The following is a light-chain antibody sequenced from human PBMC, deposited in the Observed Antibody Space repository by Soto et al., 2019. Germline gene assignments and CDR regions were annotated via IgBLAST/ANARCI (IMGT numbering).Light chain of an antibody. CDR1: ESISSW. CDR3: QQYNSYPWT. J-gene: IGKJ1*01. V-gene: IGKV1-5*03. Sequence: DIQMTQSPSTLSASVGDRVTITCRASESISSWLAWYQQKPGKAPKLLIYKASNLERGGPSRFSGSGSGTEFTLTISSLQPDDFATYYCQQYNSYPWTFGQGTKVEIK. CDR2: KAS.